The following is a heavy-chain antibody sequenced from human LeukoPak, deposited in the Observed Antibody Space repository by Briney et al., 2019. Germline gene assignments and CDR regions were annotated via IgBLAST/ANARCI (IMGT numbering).Heavy chain of an antibody. D-gene: IGHD3-22*01. CDR2: FDPEDGET. V-gene: IGHV1-24*01. CDR1: GYTLTELS. CDR3: ATGGRIDSSGLSGAFDI. J-gene: IGHJ3*02. Sequence: GASVKVSCKVSGYTLTELSMHWVRQAPGKGLEWMGGFDPEDGETIYAQKFQGRVTMTEHTSTDTAYMELSSLRSEDTAVYYCATGGRIDSSGLSGAFDIWGQGTMVTVSS.